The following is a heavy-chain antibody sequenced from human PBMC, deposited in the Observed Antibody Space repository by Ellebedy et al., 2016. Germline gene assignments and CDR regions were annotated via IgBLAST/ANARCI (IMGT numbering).Heavy chain of an antibody. CDR3: AKVEPTGTPGGYMDV. CDR1: GFTFTSQA. Sequence: GESLKISXAASGFTFTSQAMTWVRQPPGNRLERVSGIGVTGGIIHYADSVKGRFTISRDNSKNTLYLQVNSLRVEDTAIYYCAKVEPTGTPGGYMDVWGKGTSVTVSS. J-gene: IGHJ6*03. D-gene: IGHD3-16*01. CDR2: IGVTGGII. V-gene: IGHV3-23*01.